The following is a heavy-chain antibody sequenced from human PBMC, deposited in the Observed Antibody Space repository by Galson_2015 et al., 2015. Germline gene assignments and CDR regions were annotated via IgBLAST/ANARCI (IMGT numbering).Heavy chain of an antibody. V-gene: IGHV3-30*18. J-gene: IGHJ4*02. CDR3: AKDMRWESSGTDY. CDR1: GFTVSSYG. Sequence: SLRLACAASGFTVSSYGIHWVRQAPGKGLEWVAVISYDGSNKYYADSVKGRFTISRDNSKNTLYLQMNSLRAEDTAVYYCAKDMRWESSGTDYWGQGTLVTVSS. D-gene: IGHD6-19*01. CDR2: ISYDGSNK.